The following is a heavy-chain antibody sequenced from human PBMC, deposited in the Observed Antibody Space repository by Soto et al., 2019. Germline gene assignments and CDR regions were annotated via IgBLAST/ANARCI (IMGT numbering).Heavy chain of an antibody. D-gene: IGHD3-3*01. CDR2: IYYSGST. CDR1: GGSISSSSYY. Sequence: PSETLSLTCTDSGGSISSSSYYWGWIRQPPGKGLEWIGSIYYSGSTYYNPSLKSRVTISVDTSKNQFSLKLSSVTAADTAVYYCARHSSHYDFWSGSRERDYWGQGTLVTVST. V-gene: IGHV4-39*01. CDR3: ARHSSHYDFWSGSRERDY. J-gene: IGHJ4*02.